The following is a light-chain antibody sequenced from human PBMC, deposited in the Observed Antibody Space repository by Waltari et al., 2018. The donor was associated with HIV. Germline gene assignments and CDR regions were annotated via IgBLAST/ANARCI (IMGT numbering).Light chain of an antibody. V-gene: IGLV2-14*03. CDR3: STHTTTDTLM. CDR1: TSDFGRYNS. J-gene: IGLJ3*02. CDR2: EVT. Sequence: QSALTQPASVSGSPGQSATISCTATTSDFGRYNSVSWYQQHPGNVPKVIMYEVTSRPSGVPPRFSGPRSGNTASRTISGLQAEDEAVYYCSTHTTTDTLMFGGGTKLTVL.